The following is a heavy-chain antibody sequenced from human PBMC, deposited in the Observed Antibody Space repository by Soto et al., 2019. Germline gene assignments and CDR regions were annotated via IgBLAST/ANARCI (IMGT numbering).Heavy chain of an antibody. CDR2: ISASGGLK. CDR3: AREVGAPSGWLDP. V-gene: IGHV3-23*01. CDR1: GFTFTNYA. D-gene: IGHD1-26*01. Sequence: EVQLSESGGDLRQQGGSLRLSCAASGFTFTNYAMTWVRQTPGTGLEWVSGISASGGLKYYADSVQGRFTVSRDNSKNILYLQMDNLRDEDTALYYCAREVGAPSGWLDPWGQGTQVTVSS. J-gene: IGHJ5*02.